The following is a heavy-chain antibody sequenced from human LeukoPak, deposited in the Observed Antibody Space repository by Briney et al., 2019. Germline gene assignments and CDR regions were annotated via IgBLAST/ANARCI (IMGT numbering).Heavy chain of an antibody. CDR1: GFTFSDHY. CDR3: AKDMIRGLPDAFDI. Sequence: GGSLRLSCVASGFTFSDHYMDWVRQAPGKGLEWVANIQQDGSEKYYVDSVKGRFTISRDNSKNTVYLQMNSLRAEDTAVYYCAKDMIRGLPDAFDIWGQGTMVTVSS. CDR2: IQQDGSEK. V-gene: IGHV3-7*03. J-gene: IGHJ3*02. D-gene: IGHD3-10*01.